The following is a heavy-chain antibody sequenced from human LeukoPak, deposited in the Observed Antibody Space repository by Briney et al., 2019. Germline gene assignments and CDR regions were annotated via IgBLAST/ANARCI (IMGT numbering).Heavy chain of an antibody. Sequence: PGGSLRLSCAASGFTFNNYAMCWVRQAPGKGLEWVSTISADGTVAFYADSVKGRFTFSRDNSQNTLFLQMNSLKAEDTALYYCTKTVAIRPPFFDWWGQGTLVTVS. J-gene: IGHJ4*02. CDR2: ISADGTVA. D-gene: IGHD6-6*01. CDR3: TKTVAIRPPFFDW. V-gene: IGHV3-23*01. CDR1: GFTFNNYA.